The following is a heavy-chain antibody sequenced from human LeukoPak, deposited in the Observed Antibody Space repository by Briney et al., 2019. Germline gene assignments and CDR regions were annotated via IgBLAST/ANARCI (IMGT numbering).Heavy chain of an antibody. V-gene: IGHV3-30*04. Sequence: GSLRLSCAASGFTFRYYLIHWVRQTPGKELEWVAGISDDDGRNKYYADPVKGRFTISRDNSRNTLYLQMNSLRAEDTAVYYCARDLGASYYNAMDVWGPGTTVTVSS. CDR2: ISDDDGRNK. CDR3: ARDLGASYYNAMDV. CDR1: GFTFRYYL. J-gene: IGHJ6*02.